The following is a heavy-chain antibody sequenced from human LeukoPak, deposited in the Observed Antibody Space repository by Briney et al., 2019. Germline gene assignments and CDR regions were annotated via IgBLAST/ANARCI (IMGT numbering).Heavy chain of an antibody. D-gene: IGHD1-1*01. CDR3: ARHGNWEPFDY. V-gene: IGHV4-39*01. CDR1: GASIRSSDYY. J-gene: IGHJ4*02. Sequence: SETLSLTCVLSGASIRSSDYYWAWLGPPPGKGLEWIGTDYYSGSTYYNPSLRSRVTISVDTSKNSFSLLTTSLTAATTVLYYCARHGNWEPFDYWGQGSLVTVSS. CDR2: DYYSGST.